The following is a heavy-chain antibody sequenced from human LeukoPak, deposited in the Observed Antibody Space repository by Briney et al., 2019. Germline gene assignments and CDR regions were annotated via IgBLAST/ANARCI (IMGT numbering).Heavy chain of an antibody. D-gene: IGHD4-23*01. CDR1: GFTFSTYC. V-gene: IGHV3-74*01. CDR3: AIGPHGRQLPWFDY. CDR2: IPSDGSAT. Sequence: GGSLRLSCAASGFTFSTYCMHWVRQAPGKGLVWVSRIPSDGSATTYADSVKGRFTISRDNAKNTVYLQMNSLRAEDTGIYYCAIGPHGRQLPWFDYWGQGTLVTVSS. J-gene: IGHJ4*02.